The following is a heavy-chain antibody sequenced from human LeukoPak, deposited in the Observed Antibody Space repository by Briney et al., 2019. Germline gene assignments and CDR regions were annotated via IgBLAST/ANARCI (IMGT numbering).Heavy chain of an antibody. V-gene: IGHV1-2*02. D-gene: IGHD6-13*01. CDR2: INPNSGGT. CDR1: GYTFTSYA. J-gene: IGHJ5*02. Sequence: GASVKVSCKASGYTFTSYAMNWVRQAPGQGLEWMGWINPNSGGTNYAQKFQGRVTMTRDTSIGTAYMELSRLRSDDTAVYYCAHEEYSSSPRRFRFDPWGQGTLVTVSS. CDR3: AHEEYSSSPRRFRFDP.